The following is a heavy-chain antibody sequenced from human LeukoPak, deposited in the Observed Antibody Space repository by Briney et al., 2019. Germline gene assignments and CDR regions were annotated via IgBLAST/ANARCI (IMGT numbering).Heavy chain of an antibody. CDR3: ARELTHIVVVPAAPNWFDP. V-gene: IGHV3-48*01. J-gene: IGHJ5*02. CDR1: GFTFSSYS. D-gene: IGHD2-2*01. Sequence: GGSLRLSCAASGFTFSSYSMNWVRQAPGKGLEWVSYISSSSSTIYYADSVKGRFTISRDNAKNSLYLQMNSLRAEDTAVYYCARELTHIVVVPAAPNWFDPWGQGTLVTVSS. CDR2: ISSSSSTI.